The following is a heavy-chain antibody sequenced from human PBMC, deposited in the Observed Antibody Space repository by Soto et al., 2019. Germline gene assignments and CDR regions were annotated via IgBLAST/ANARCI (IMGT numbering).Heavy chain of an antibody. Sequence: QVQLVQSGAEVKKPGASVKVSCKASGYTFTSYAMHWVRQAPGQRLEWMGWINAGNGNTKYSQKFQGRVTITRDTSASKAYMELSSLRSEDTAVYSCARKGNDFWSGYYYYYYMDVWGKGTTVTVSS. CDR2: INAGNGNT. V-gene: IGHV1-3*01. CDR3: ARKGNDFWSGYYYYYYMDV. CDR1: GYTFTSYA. D-gene: IGHD3-3*01. J-gene: IGHJ6*03.